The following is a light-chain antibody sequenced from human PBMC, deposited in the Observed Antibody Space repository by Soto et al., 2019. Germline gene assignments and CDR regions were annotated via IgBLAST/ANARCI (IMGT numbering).Light chain of an antibody. CDR2: EVT. V-gene: IGLV2-14*01. Sequence: QSALTQPASVSGSPGQSITISCTGTSNDIGIYNYVSWFQHHPGKAPKLIIYEVTNRPSGVSDRFSGSKSDNTASLTISGLQAEDEADYYCCSYAGSYTHVFGTGTKLTVL. J-gene: IGLJ1*01. CDR1: SNDIGIYNY. CDR3: CSYAGSYTHV.